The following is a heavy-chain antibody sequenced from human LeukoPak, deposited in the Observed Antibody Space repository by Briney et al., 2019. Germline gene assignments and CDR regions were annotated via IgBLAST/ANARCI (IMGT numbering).Heavy chain of an antibody. Sequence: PSETLSLTCNVSDDSISSTNYYWAWIRQPPGKGLEWIGLIFRGGSTYYNPSLKSRVTISIDRSKNQFSLKLSSVTAADTAVYYCARANYGPDYSGQGTLVTVSS. D-gene: IGHD3-16*01. CDR3: ARANYGPDY. J-gene: IGHJ4*02. V-gene: IGHV4-39*07. CDR2: IFRGGST. CDR1: DDSISSTNYY.